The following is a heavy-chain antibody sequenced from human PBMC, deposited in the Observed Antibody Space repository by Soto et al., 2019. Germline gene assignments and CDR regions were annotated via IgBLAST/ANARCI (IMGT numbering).Heavy chain of an antibody. CDR2: ISDDESTT. V-gene: IGHV3-30*18. J-gene: IGHJ3*01. D-gene: IGHD1-20*01. CDR3: AKARVGRYDSDAFDV. Sequence: PGGSPILSCAACGFIFSLYVIHLVRQARERGLKWVAGISDDESTTFYADSVKGRFTISRGNSKHTLFRQMDSLRPEDTAVYYCAKARVGRYDSDAFDVWGQGTMVTVSS. CDR1: GFIFSLYV.